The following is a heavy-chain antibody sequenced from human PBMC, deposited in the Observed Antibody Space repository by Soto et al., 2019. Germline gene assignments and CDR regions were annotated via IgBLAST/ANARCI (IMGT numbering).Heavy chain of an antibody. CDR1: GYTFTSYG. D-gene: IGHD6-13*01. CDR2: ISAYNGNT. Sequence: GASVKVSCKASGYTFTSYGISWVRQAPGQGLEWMGWISAYNGNTNYAQKLQGRVTMTTDTSTSTAYMELRSPGSDDTAVYYCARFIAAAGNYYYYYGMDVWGQGTTVTV. V-gene: IGHV1-18*04. CDR3: ARFIAAAGNYYYYYGMDV. J-gene: IGHJ6*02.